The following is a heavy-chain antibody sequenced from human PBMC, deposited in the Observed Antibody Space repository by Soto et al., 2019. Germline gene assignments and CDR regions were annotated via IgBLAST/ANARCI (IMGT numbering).Heavy chain of an antibody. CDR2: INPSGGST. D-gene: IGHD2-15*01. Sequence: GPSVKVSCKASGYTFTSYYMHWVRQDPGQGLEWMGIINPSGGSTSYAQKFQGRVTMTRDTSTSTVYMELSSLRSEDTAVYYCARGRYCSGGSRYSNWFDPWGQGTLVTVSS. V-gene: IGHV1-46*01. CDR3: ARGRYCSGGSRYSNWFDP. CDR1: GYTFTSYY. J-gene: IGHJ5*02.